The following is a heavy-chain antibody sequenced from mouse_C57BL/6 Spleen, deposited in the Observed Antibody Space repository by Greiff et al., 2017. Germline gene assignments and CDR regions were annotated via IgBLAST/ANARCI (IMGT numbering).Heavy chain of an antibody. D-gene: IGHD2-4*01. Sequence: EVQGVESGGGLVKPGGSLKLSCAASGFTFSDYGMHWVRQAPEKGLEWVAYISSGSSTIYYADTVKGRFTISRDNAKNTLFLQMTSLRSEDTAMYYCAIRYDYDGYYAMDYWGQGTSVTVSS. V-gene: IGHV5-17*01. J-gene: IGHJ4*01. CDR3: AIRYDYDGYYAMDY. CDR2: ISSGSSTI. CDR1: GFTFSDYG.